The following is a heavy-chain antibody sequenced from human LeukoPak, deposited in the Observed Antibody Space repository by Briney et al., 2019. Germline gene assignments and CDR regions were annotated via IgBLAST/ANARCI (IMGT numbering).Heavy chain of an antibody. V-gene: IGHV3-64D*09. CDR1: GFTFSSYT. CDR2: ININGGRT. Sequence: GGSLRLSCSVSGFTFSSYTMHWVRQAPGKGLEYVASININGGRTYYADSVKGRFTISRDNSKNTLYLQMSSLRAEDTAMYYCVKDKWIDHWGQGTLVTVSS. J-gene: IGHJ4*02. CDR3: VKDKWIDH. D-gene: IGHD2-8*01.